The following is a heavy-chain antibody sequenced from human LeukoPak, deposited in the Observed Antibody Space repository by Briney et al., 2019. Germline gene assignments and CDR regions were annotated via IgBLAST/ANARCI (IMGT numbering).Heavy chain of an antibody. D-gene: IGHD1-14*01. Sequence: VASVTVSFTASGYTFTVYLMNWVRQAPGQGLEWMGWINPKSGGTNYVQRFQGRVTMTRDTSITTAYMELSRLRSDDTAVYYCARPPIDGSIDVFELWGQGTMVTVSS. CDR3: ARPPIDGSIDVFEL. J-gene: IGHJ3*01. V-gene: IGHV1-2*02. CDR2: INPKSGGT. CDR1: GYTFTVYL.